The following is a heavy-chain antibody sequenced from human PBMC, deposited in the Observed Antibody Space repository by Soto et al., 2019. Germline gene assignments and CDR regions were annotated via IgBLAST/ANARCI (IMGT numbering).Heavy chain of an antibody. CDR2: TYYRSKWYN. Sequence: SQTLSLTCAISGDSVSSNSAAWNWIRQSPSRGLEWLGRTYYRSKWYNDYAVSVKSRITINPDTSKNQFSLQLNSVTPEDTAVYYCARAAIVVVPAARDYYYYYYMDVWGKGTTVTVSS. J-gene: IGHJ6*03. D-gene: IGHD2-2*01. V-gene: IGHV6-1*01. CDR1: GDSVSSNSAA. CDR3: ARAAIVVVPAARDYYYYYYMDV.